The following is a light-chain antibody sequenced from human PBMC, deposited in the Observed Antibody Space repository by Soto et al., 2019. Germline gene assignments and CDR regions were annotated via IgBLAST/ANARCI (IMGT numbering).Light chain of an antibody. CDR3: QQYNRSYT. CDR1: QSIANR. V-gene: IGKV1-5*01. CDR2: GAS. Sequence: DIQLTQSPSILSASEGDRVTITCRASQSIANRLAWYQQKPGKTPKLLIYGASTLESGVPSRFSGSGSGTEFTLNINSLQTDDFATYCSQQYNRSYTFGQGTKLEIK. J-gene: IGKJ2*01.